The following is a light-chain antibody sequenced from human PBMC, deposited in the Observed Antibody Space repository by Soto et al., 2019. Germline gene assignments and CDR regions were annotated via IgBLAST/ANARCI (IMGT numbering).Light chain of an antibody. J-gene: IGKJ3*01. CDR1: QDITNY. Sequence: DIQMTQSPSSLSASVGDRVTITCQASQDITNYLNWYQHKPGKAPKLLIYAASNLETGVPSRFSGGGSGTDFTFPISSLQPEDIATYYCQQYDNFPFTFGPGTKVDFK. CDR2: AAS. V-gene: IGKV1-33*01. CDR3: QQYDNFPFT.